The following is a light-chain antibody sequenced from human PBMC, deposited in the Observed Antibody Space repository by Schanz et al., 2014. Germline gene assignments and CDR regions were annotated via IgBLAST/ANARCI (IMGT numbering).Light chain of an antibody. CDR1: RSVSSY. CDR3: QQYGSSPLT. J-gene: IGKJ5*01. Sequence: PGERATLSCRASRSVSSYLAWYQQKPGQAPRLLIYGASSRATGIPARFSGSGSGTDFTLTITRLEPEDFAVYYCQQYGSSPLTFGQGTRLEIK. V-gene: IGKV3-20*01. CDR2: GAS.